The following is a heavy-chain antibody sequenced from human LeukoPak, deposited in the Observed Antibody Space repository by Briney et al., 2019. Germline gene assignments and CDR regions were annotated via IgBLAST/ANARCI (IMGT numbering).Heavy chain of an antibody. D-gene: IGHD5-18*01. V-gene: IGHV4-31*03. Sequence: SETLSLTCTVSGGSLSSGGYYWTWIRQHPGKGLEWIGHISYSGSTYYNPSLNSRVTISGGTSKSQFSLKLSSVTAADTAVYYCVRVRGYSYGELDYWGQGTLVTVSS. CDR3: VRVRGYSYGELDY. CDR2: ISYSGST. CDR1: GGSLSSGGYY. J-gene: IGHJ4*02.